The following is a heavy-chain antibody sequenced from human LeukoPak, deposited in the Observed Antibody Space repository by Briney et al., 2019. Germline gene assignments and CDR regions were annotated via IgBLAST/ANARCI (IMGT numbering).Heavy chain of an antibody. CDR3: AKDRRNTVPTISDY. CDR1: GFTFSSYA. D-gene: IGHD5-12*01. V-gene: IGHV3-23*01. J-gene: IGHJ4*02. Sequence: GGSLRLSCAASGFTFSSYAMNWVRQAPGKGLEWVSAISGSGGSTYYADSVKGPFTISRDNSENTLYLRMNSLRAEDTAVYYCAKDRRNTVPTISDYWGQGTLLTVSS. CDR2: ISGSGGST.